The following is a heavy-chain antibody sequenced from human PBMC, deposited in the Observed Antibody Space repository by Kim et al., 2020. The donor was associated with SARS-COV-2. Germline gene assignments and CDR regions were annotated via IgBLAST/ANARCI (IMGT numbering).Heavy chain of an antibody. CDR2: IYYSGST. CDR1: GGSISSSSYY. V-gene: IGHV4-39*01. Sequence: SETLSLTCTVSGGSISSSSYYWGWIRQPPGKGLEWIGSIYYSGSTYYNPSLKSRVTISVDTSKNQFSLKLSSVTAADTAVYYCARHREYYYDSSGYSFDYWGQGTLVTVSS. D-gene: IGHD3-22*01. CDR3: ARHREYYYDSSGYSFDY. J-gene: IGHJ4*02.